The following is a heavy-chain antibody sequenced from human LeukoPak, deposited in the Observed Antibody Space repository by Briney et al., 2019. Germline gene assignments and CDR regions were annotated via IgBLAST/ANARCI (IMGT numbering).Heavy chain of an antibody. J-gene: IGHJ6*03. D-gene: IGHD5-12*01. CDR3: ARDRLVAPYYYYMDV. Sequence: PGGSLRLSCAASGFTFSDYYMSWIRQAPGKGLEWVSYISSSGSTIYYADSVEGRFTISRDNAKNSLYLQMNSLRAEDTAVYYCARDRLVAPYYYYMDVWGKGTTVTVSS. V-gene: IGHV3-11*01. CDR1: GFTFSDYY. CDR2: ISSSGSTI.